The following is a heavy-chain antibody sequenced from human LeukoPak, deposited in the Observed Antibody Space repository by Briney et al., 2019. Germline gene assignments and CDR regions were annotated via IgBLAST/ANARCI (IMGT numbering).Heavy chain of an antibody. CDR2: IYSGGST. V-gene: IGHV3-53*01. D-gene: IGHD6-19*01. CDR3: AISSGWYDRGYHFDY. J-gene: IGHJ4*02. CDR1: GFTVSCNY. Sequence: GGSLRLSCAVSGFTVSCNYMSWVRQAPGKGLEWVSVIYSGGSTYYADSVKGRFTISRDNSKNTLYLQMNSLRGEDTAVYYCAISSGWYDRGYHFDYWGQGTLVTVSS.